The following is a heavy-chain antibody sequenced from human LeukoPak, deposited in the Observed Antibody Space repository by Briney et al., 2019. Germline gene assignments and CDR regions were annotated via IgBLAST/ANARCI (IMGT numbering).Heavy chain of an antibody. CDR1: GGSISSYY. CDR3: ARWGAGSRHFDL. D-gene: IGHD6-19*01. J-gene: IGHJ2*01. CDR2: ISYSGST. Sequence: SGTLSLTCTVSGGSISSYYWNWIRQPPEKGLEWIGYISYSGSTNYNPPLNSRITISVDTSKNQFSLNLNSVTAADTAVYYCARWGAGSRHFDLWGRGTLVTVSS. V-gene: IGHV4-59*01.